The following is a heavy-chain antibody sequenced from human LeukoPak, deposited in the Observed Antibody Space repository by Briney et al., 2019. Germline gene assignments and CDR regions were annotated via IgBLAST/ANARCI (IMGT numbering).Heavy chain of an antibody. V-gene: IGHV4-39*01. CDR1: GGSLSSSSYY. D-gene: IGHD2-2*02. CDR3: ARQDVVPAAIIDY. CDR2: IYYSGST. J-gene: IGHJ4*02. Sequence: PSETLSLTCTVSGGSLSSSSYYWGWIRQPPGKGLEWIGSIYYSGSTYYNPSLKGRVTISVDTSKNQFSLKLSSVTAADTAVYYCARQDVVPAAIIDYWGQGTLVTVSS.